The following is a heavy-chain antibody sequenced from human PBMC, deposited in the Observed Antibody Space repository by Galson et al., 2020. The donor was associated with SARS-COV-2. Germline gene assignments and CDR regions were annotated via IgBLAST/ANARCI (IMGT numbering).Heavy chain of an antibody. CDR1: GFTFSIYS. D-gene: IGHD3-3*02. J-gene: IGHJ6*03. Sequence: GGSLRLSCAASGFTFSIYSMNWVRQAPGKGLEWVSSISSGGNYIYYADSVKGRFTISRDNAKNSLSLQMNSPRAEDTAVYYCARDCNHFRDYNMDVWGTGTTVTVSS. CDR3: ARDCNHFRDYNMDV. V-gene: IGHV3-21*06. CDR2: ISSGGNYI.